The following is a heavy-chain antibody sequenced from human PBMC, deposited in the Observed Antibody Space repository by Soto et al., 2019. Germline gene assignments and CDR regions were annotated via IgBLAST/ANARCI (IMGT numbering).Heavy chain of an antibody. CDR1: GGSISSGGYY. Sequence: SETLSLTCTVSGGSISSGGYYWSWIRQHPGKGLEWIGYIYYSGSTYYNPSLKSRVTISVDTSKNQFSLKLSSVTAADTAVYYCARAVRKDYYYYYGMDVWGQATTVTVSS. J-gene: IGHJ6*02. CDR2: IYYSGST. CDR3: ARAVRKDYYYYYGMDV. D-gene: IGHD4-4*01. V-gene: IGHV4-31*03.